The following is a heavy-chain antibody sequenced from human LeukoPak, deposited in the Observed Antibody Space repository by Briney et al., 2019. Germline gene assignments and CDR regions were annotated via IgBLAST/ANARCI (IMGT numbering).Heavy chain of an antibody. CDR2: INHSGST. J-gene: IGHJ6*02. CDR1: GVSFSGYY. D-gene: IGHD1-1*01. CDR3: ARSLDYYYYGMDV. Sequence: SETLSLTCAVYGVSFSGYYWSWIRQPPGKGLEWIGEINHSGSTNYNPSLKSRVTISVDTSKNQFSLKLSSVTAADTAVYYCARSLDYYYYGMDVWGQGTTVTVSS. V-gene: IGHV4-34*01.